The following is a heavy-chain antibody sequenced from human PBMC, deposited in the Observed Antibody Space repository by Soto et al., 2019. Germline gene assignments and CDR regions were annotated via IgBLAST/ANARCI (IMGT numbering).Heavy chain of an antibody. CDR2: ISSSSSYI. Sequence: PGGSLRLSCAASGFTFSSYSMNWVRQAPGKGLEWVSSISSSSSYIYYADSVKGRFTISRDNAKNSLYLQMNSLRAEDTAVYYCARGALGIAAAGIEDLYYMDVWGKGTTVTVSS. V-gene: IGHV3-21*01. D-gene: IGHD6-13*01. CDR3: ARGALGIAAAGIEDLYYMDV. J-gene: IGHJ6*03. CDR1: GFTFSSYS.